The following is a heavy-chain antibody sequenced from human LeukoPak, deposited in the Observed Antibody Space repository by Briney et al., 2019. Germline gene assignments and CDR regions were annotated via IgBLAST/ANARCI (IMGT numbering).Heavy chain of an antibody. CDR1: GFTFSTYD. Sequence: GGSLRLSCAASGFTFSTYDMTWVRQAPGKGLEWVSAIGSGGKTYYSASVKGRFTISRDNSKNTLYLQMNSLRAEDTAIYYCANPFYGSGPRGYWGQGTLVTVSS. J-gene: IGHJ4*02. D-gene: IGHD3-10*01. CDR2: IGSGGKT. CDR3: ANPFYGSGPRGY. V-gene: IGHV3-23*01.